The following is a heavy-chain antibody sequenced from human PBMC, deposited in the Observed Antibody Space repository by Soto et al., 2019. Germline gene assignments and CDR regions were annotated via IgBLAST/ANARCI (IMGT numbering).Heavy chain of an antibody. V-gene: IGHV4-59*12. J-gene: IGHJ5*02. CDR1: RGSISSYY. CDR3: ARDKGDYYGSGSYYNGWFDP. CDR2: IFYSGST. D-gene: IGHD3-10*01. Sequence: SETLSLTCTVSRGSISSYYWTWIRQPPGKGLEWIGYIFYSGSTNYNPSLQSRVTISLDKSKNQFSLKLSSVTAADTAVYYCARDKGDYYGSGSYYNGWFDPWGQGTLLTVSS.